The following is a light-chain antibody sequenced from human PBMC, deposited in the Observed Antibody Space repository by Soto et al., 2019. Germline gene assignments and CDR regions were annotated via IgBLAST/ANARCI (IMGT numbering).Light chain of an antibody. CDR3: QQSYDTPYT. J-gene: IGKJ2*01. CDR1: QNVRTY. V-gene: IGKV1-39*01. CDR2: AAS. Sequence: DIQMTQFPSSLSASVGDRVTITYRASQNVRTYLNWYQQKPGRAPKLLIYAASTLQSGVPSRFSGSGSGTDFTLTISSLQPEDFATYYCQQSYDTPYTFGQGTKLVIK.